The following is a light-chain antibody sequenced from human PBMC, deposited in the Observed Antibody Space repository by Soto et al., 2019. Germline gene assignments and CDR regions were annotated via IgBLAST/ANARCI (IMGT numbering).Light chain of an antibody. CDR2: GAS. CDR3: QKYNSAPLT. J-gene: IGKJ4*01. V-gene: IGKV1-27*01. CDR1: QGISSY. Sequence: DIQMTQSPSSLSASVGDRVTITCRASQGISSYLAWYQQKPGKVPKLLIYGASTLQSGVPSQFSGSGSGTDFTLTISSLQPEDVATYYCQKYNSAPLTFGGGTKVEIK.